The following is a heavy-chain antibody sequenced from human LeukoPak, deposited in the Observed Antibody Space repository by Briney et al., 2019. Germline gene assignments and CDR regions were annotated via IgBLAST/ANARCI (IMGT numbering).Heavy chain of an antibody. J-gene: IGHJ4*02. V-gene: IGHV1-69*05. CDR1: GGTFSSYA. D-gene: IGHD6-6*01. CDR2: IIPIFGTA. Sequence: EASVKVSCRASGGTFSSYAISWVRQAPGQGLEWMGGIIPIFGTANYAQKFQGRVTITTDESTSTAYMELSSLRSEDTAVYYCARVTEYSSSSGHFDYWGQGTLVTVSS. CDR3: ARVTEYSSSSGHFDY.